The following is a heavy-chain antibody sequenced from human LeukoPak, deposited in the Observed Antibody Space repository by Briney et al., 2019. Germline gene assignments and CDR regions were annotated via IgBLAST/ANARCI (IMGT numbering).Heavy chain of an antibody. CDR2: INSDGSEG. J-gene: IGHJ3*01. CDR3: ARSSYSSSSSV. V-gene: IGHV3-7*03. Sequence: GGSLRLSCAASGFTFSSYWMNWARQAPGKGLEWVASINSDGSEGYYADVVEGRFTISRDNAKNSLYLQINSLRAEDTAVYYCARSSYSSSSSVWGQGTMVTVSS. CDR1: GFTFSSYW. D-gene: IGHD6-6*01.